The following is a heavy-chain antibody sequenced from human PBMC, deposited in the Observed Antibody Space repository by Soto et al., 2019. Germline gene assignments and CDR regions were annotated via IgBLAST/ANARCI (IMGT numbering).Heavy chain of an antibody. Sequence: PSETLSLTCTVSGGSISSYYWSWIRQPPGKGLEWIGYIYYSGSTNYNPSLKSRVTISVDTSKNQFSLKLSSVTAADTAVYYCARAESSGYYLPPYFDYWGQGTPVTVSS. D-gene: IGHD3-22*01. CDR3: ARAESSGYYLPPYFDY. V-gene: IGHV4-59*01. CDR1: GGSISSYY. CDR2: IYYSGST. J-gene: IGHJ4*02.